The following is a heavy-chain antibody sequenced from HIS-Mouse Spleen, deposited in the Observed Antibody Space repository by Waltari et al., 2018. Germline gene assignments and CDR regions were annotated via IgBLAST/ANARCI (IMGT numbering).Heavy chain of an antibody. J-gene: IGHJ4*02. CDR1: GGSISSSS. Sequence: QLQLQESGPGLVKPSETLSLTCTVSGGSISSSSYYWGWIRQAPGKGLEWVAVISYDGSNKYYADSVKGRFTISRDNSKNTLYLQMNSLRAEDTAVYYCAKDLSGSYYNYFDYWGQGTLVTVSS. V-gene: IGHV3-30*18. CDR2: ISYDGSNK. D-gene: IGHD1-26*01. CDR3: AKDLSGSYYNYFDY.